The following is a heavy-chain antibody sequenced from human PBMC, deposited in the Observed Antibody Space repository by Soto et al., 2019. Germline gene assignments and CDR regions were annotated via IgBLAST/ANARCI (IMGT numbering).Heavy chain of an antibody. CDR1: GFTFSSYS. Sequence: EVQLVESGGGLVKPGGSLRLSCAASGFTFSSYSMNWVRQAPGKGLEWVSSISSSSSYIYYADSVKGRFTISRDNAKNSLYLQMNSLRAEDTAVYYCARDLGPRDMVTVYYYYGMDVWGQGTTVTVSS. J-gene: IGHJ6*02. D-gene: IGHD5-18*01. CDR3: ARDLGPRDMVTVYYYYGMDV. V-gene: IGHV3-21*01. CDR2: ISSSSSYI.